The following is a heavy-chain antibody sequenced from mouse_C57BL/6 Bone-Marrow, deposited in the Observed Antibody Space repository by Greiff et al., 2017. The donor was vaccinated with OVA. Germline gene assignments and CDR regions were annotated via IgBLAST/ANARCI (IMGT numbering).Heavy chain of an antibody. V-gene: IGHV5-4*01. CDR3: ARDLKFITTVVAYYAMDY. D-gene: IGHD1-1*01. CDR1: GFTFSSYA. Sequence: EVQRVESGGGLVKPGGSLKLSCAASGFTFSSYAMSWVRQTPEKRLEWVATISDGGSYTYYPDNVKGRFTISRDNAKNNLYLQMSHLKSEDTAMYYCARDLKFITTVVAYYAMDYWGQGTSVTVSS. CDR2: ISDGGSYT. J-gene: IGHJ4*01.